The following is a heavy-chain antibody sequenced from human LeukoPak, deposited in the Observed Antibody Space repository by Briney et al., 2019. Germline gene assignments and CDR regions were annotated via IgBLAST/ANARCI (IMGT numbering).Heavy chain of an antibody. D-gene: IGHD3-10*01. J-gene: IGHJ4*02. V-gene: IGHV3-23*01. CDR2: IRGSGGGT. Sequence: QPGGCLRLSCAAPGFTFNSYAMSWVRQAPGKGLEWVSAIRGSGGGTYYADSVKGRFTISRDDSKNTLYLQMNSLKIEDTAVYYCTTDPRSGVDYYGSGVDFWGQGTLVTVSS. CDR1: GFTFNSYA. CDR3: TTDPRSGVDYYGSGVDF.